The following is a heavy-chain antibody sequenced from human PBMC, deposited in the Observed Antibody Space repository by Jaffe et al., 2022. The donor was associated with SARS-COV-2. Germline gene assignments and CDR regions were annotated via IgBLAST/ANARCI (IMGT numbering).Heavy chain of an antibody. CDR3: TRRANLAEYFQH. CDR2: IRSKAYGGTT. J-gene: IGHJ1*01. V-gene: IGHV3-49*04. CDR1: GFTFGDYA. Sequence: EVQLVESGGGLVQPGRSLRLSCTASGFTFGDYAMSWVRQAPGKGLEWVGFIRSKAYGGTTEYAASVKGRFTISRDDSKSIAYLQMNSLKTEDTAVYYCTRRANLAEYFQHWGQGTLVTVSS.